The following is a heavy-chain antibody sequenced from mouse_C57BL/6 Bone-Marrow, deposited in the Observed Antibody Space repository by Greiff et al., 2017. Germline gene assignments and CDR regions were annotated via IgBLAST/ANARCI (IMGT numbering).Heavy chain of an antibody. CDR2: IDPEIGDT. CDR3: SSFDGNYFDF. D-gene: IGHD2-3*01. J-gene: IGHJ2*01. Sequence: VQLQQSGAELVRPGASVKLSCTASGFNIKDDYIHWVKQRPEQGLEWIGCIDPEIGDTEYASKFQGKATITLDTSSNTAYLRLSSLTSEDTADYCCSSFDGNYFDFWGKGTTRTDAS. V-gene: IGHV14-4*01. CDR1: GFNIKDDY.